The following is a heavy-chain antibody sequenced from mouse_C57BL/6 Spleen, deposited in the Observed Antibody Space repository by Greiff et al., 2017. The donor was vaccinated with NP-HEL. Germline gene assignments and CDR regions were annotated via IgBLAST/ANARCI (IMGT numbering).Heavy chain of an antibody. D-gene: IGHD2-3*01. Sequence: QVQLQQPGAELVKPGASVKMSCKASGYTFTSYWITWVKQRPGQGLEWIGDIYPGSGSTNYNEKFKSKATLTVDTSSSTAYMQLSSLTSADSAVYYCARSEDLYDGYSSFAYWGQGTLVTVSA. CDR1: GYTFTSYW. V-gene: IGHV1-55*01. CDR3: ARSEDLYDGYSSFAY. CDR2: IYPGSGST. J-gene: IGHJ3*01.